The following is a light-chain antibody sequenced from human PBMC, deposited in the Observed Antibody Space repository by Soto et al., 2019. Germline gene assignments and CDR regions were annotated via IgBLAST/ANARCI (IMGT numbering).Light chain of an antibody. CDR3: QQYNIWPQT. V-gene: IGKV3-15*01. J-gene: IGKJ1*01. Sequence: EFVLTQSPSTLSVSPGERATLSCRASQSLRSSLAWYQQKPGQAPRLLIYGASTRATGIPARFSGSGSGTEFTLTISSLQSEDFAVYFCQQYNIWPQTFGQGTKVDTK. CDR1: QSLRSS. CDR2: GAS.